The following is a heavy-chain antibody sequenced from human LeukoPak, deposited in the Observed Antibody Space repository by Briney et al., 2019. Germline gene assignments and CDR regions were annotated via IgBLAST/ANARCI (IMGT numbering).Heavy chain of an antibody. V-gene: IGHV3-72*01. CDR1: GFTFSDHY. Sequence: GGSPRPSCAASGFTFSDHYMDWVRQTPGKGLEWVGRTRDKANSYTTEYAASVKGRFTISRDGSKNSLYLQMNSLKTEDTAVYYCARVGPPRSDAFDIWGQGTMVTVSS. CDR2: TRDKANSYTT. J-gene: IGHJ3*02. CDR3: ARVGPPRSDAFDI.